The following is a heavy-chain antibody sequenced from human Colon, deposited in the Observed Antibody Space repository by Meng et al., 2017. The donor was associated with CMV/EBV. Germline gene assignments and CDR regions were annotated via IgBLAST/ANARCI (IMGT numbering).Heavy chain of an antibody. Sequence: GPISSGDYYWSWLRQSPGKGLEWLGYISHSGNTYYNPSLKSRITISVDTSKNQFSLSLRFGTVADTAVYYCARVVGGSYRRHYHLDYWGQGTLVTVSS. D-gene: IGHD1-26*01. CDR3: ARVVGGSYRRHYHLDY. V-gene: IGHV4-30-4*01. J-gene: IGHJ4*02. CDR2: ISHSGNT. CDR1: GPISSGDYY.